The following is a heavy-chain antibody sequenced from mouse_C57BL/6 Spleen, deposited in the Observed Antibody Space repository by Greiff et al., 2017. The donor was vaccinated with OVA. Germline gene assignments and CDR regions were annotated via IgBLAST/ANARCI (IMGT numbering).Heavy chain of an antibody. Sequence: QVQLQQSGAELMKPGASVKLSCKATGYTFTGYWIEWVKQRPGHGLEWIGEILPGSGSTNYNEKFKGKATFTADTSSNTAYMQLSSLTTEDSAIYYCSRYGHYYGSSYDALFDYWGQGPTLTVSS. J-gene: IGHJ2*01. CDR1: GYTFTGYW. V-gene: IGHV1-9*01. D-gene: IGHD1-1*01. CDR2: ILPGSGST. CDR3: SRYGHYYGSSYDALFDY.